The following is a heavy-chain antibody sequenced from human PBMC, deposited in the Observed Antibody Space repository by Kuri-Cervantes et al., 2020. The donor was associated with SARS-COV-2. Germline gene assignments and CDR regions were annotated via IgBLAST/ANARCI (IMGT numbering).Heavy chain of an antibody. CDR1: GCTFTGYC. J-gene: IGHJ3*02. Sequence: GTVKVSCKASGCTFTGYCLNWVRQAPGQGLEWMGWINPNSGGTYYAQKFQGWVTMTRDTSIRTGYMELSMLRSDCTAVYYCARSTPFQRLVVISQGGVFDIWGQWTMVTVSS. CDR2: INPNSGGT. CDR3: ARSTPFQRLVVISQGGVFDI. V-gene: IGHV1-2*04. D-gene: IGHD3-22*01.